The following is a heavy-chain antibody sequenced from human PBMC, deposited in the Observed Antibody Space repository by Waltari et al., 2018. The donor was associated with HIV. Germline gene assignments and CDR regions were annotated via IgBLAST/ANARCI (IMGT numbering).Heavy chain of an antibody. CDR2: IYPGDSDT. Sequence: EVQLVQSGAEVKKPGESLKISCKGSGYSFTSYWIGWVRQMPGKGLEWMGVIYPGDSDTRYSPSVQGQVTISADKSISTAYLQWSSLKASDTAMYYCARLEWEGTGGSAAGSGSYYYYGMDVWGQGTTVTVSS. J-gene: IGHJ6*02. D-gene: IGHD3-22*01. CDR1: GYSFTSYW. V-gene: IGHV5-51*03. CDR3: ARLEWEGTGGSAAGSGSYYYYGMDV.